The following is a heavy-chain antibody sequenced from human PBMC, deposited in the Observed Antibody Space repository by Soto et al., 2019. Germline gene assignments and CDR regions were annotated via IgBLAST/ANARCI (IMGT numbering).Heavy chain of an antibody. J-gene: IGHJ5*02. D-gene: IGHD2-21*01. CDR3: ARSIRLCRGSFDP. CDR1: GGSISSYY. CDR2: IYYSGST. Sequence: SETLSLTCTGSGGSISSYYWSWIRQPPGKGLEWIGYIYYSGSTNYNPSLKSRVTISVDTSKNHFSLKVTSVTAADTAVYNCARSIRLCRGSFDPWGQGTLVTVSS. V-gene: IGHV4-59*12.